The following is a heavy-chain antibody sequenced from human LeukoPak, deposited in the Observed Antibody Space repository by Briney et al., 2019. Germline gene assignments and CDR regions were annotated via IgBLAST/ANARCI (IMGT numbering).Heavy chain of an antibody. Sequence: GGSLRLSCAASGFIFSSYWMHWVRQARGKGLVWVSRINSDGSSTSYADSVKGRFTISRGNAKNTLYLQMNSLRAEDTAVYYCARNLYSVVRDFDDWGQGTLVTVSS. CDR1: GFIFSSYW. CDR2: INSDGSST. J-gene: IGHJ4*02. CDR3: ARNLYSVVRDFDD. D-gene: IGHD3-10*01. V-gene: IGHV3-74*01.